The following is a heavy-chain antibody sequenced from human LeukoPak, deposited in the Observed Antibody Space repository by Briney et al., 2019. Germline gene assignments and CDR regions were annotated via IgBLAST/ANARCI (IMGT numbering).Heavy chain of an antibody. J-gene: IGHJ4*02. CDR1: GGTFSSYA. V-gene: IGHV1-69*13. D-gene: IGHD3-22*01. CDR2: IIPIFGTA. CDR3: ARVRLSSGYYQVFDY. Sequence: SVKVSCKASGGTFSSYAISWVRQAPGQGLEWMGGIIPIFGTANYAQKFQGRVTITADESTSTAYMELSSLRSEDTAVYYCARVRLSSGYYQVFDYWGQGTLVTVSS.